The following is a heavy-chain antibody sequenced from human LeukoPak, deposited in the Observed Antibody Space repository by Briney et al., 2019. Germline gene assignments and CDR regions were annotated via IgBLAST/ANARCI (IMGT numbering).Heavy chain of an antibody. V-gene: IGHV1-8*01. J-gene: IGHJ6*02. CDR3: ATGPGLRYFDWLPYYYYGMDV. CDR1: GYTFTSYD. Sequence: ASVKVSCKASGYTFTSYDINWVRQATGQGLEWMGWMNPDSGNTGYAQKFQGRVTMTRNTSISTAYMELSSLRSEDTAVYYCATGPGLRYFDWLPYYYYGMDVWGQGTTVTVSS. CDR2: MNPDSGNT. D-gene: IGHD3-9*01.